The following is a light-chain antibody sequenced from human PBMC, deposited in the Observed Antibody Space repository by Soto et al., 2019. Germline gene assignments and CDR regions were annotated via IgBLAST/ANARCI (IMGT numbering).Light chain of an antibody. CDR2: GAS. Sequence: ELGLSQSPPPLSVSQGERATLSCRASQSVSSNLAWYQQKPGQAPRLLMYGASTRATGIPDRFSGSGSGTEFTLTISSLQSEDFAVYYCQQHNNWPPWTFGQGTKVEIK. V-gene: IGKV3-15*01. CDR1: QSVSSN. CDR3: QQHNNWPPWT. J-gene: IGKJ1*01.